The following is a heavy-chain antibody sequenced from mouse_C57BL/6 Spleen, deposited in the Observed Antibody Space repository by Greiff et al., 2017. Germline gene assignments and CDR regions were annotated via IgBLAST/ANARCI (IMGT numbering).Heavy chain of an antibody. CDR3: ARHEGGYYSNYFYAMDY. CDR1: GYTFTEYT. Sequence: QVQLKQSGAELVKPGASVKLSCKASGYTFTEYTIHWVKQRSGQGLEWIGWFYPGSGSIKYNEKFKDKATLTADKSSSTVYMELSRLTSEDSAVYFCARHEGGYYSNYFYAMDYWGQGTSVTVSS. D-gene: IGHD2-5*01. V-gene: IGHV1-62-2*01. J-gene: IGHJ4*01. CDR2: FYPGSGSI.